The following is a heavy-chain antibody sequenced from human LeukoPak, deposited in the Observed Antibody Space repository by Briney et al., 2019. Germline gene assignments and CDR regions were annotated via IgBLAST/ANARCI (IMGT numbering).Heavy chain of an antibody. D-gene: IGHD3-22*01. V-gene: IGHV4-30-4*01. CDR1: GGSISSGDYY. CDR3: ARAVYDSSGYYYVGDAFDI. CDR2: IYYSGST. J-gene: IGHJ3*02. Sequence: SQTLSLTCTVSGGSISSGDYYWSWIRQPPGKGLECIGYIYYSGSTYYNPSLKSRVTISVDTSKNQFSLKLSSVTAADTAVYYCARAVYDSSGYYYVGDAFDIWGQGTMVTVSS.